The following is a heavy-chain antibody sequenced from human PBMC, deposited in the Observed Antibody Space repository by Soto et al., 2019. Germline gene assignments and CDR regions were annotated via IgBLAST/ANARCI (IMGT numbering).Heavy chain of an antibody. CDR3: ARDIREWTYYGILTGYHGLYYYYYGMDV. V-gene: IGHV3-30-3*01. J-gene: IGHJ6*02. D-gene: IGHD3-9*01. CDR1: GFTFSSYA. CDR2: ISYDGSNK. Sequence: QVQLVESGGGVVQPGRSLRLSCAASGFTFSSYAMHWVRQAPGKGLEWVAVISYDGSNKYYADSVKGRFTISRDNSKNTLYLQMNSLRAEDTAVYYCARDIREWTYYGILTGYHGLYYYYYGMDVWGQGTTVTVSS.